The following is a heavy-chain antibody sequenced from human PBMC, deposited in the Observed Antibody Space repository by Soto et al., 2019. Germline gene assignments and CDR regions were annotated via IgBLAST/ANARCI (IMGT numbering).Heavy chain of an antibody. Sequence: GSLRLSCSASGFTFSTYAMHWVRQAPGKGLEYVSVVSHTGNSTHYADSVKGRFTISRDSSKNTVSLEMTSLRAEDTAVYYCAKGGRQWLVTSDFNYWGQGALVTVSS. CDR2: VSHTGNST. D-gene: IGHD6-19*01. V-gene: IGHV3-64*04. J-gene: IGHJ4*02. CDR1: GFTFSTYA. CDR3: AKGGRQWLVTSDFNY.